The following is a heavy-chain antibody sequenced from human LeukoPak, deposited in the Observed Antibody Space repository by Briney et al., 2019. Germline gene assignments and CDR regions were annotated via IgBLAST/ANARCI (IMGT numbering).Heavy chain of an antibody. D-gene: IGHD1/OR15-1a*01. CDR1: IGSISSSKW. J-gene: IGHJ6*02. Sequence: SETLSLTCSVSIGSISSSKWWSWVRQSPVKGLEWIGEIYLYGTTNYNPPFTSRVTMSVDGSRNQFSLKLTSVTAADTAVYYCARQKWEQQGRDYYFNGLDVWGPGTTVTVSS. CDR2: IYLYGTT. V-gene: IGHV4-4*02. CDR3: ARQKWEQQGRDYYFNGLDV.